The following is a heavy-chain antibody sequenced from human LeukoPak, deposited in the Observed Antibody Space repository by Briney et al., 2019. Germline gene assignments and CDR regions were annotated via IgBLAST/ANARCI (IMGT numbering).Heavy chain of an antibody. V-gene: IGHV4-39*07. CDR1: GGSISSSSYN. CDR2: IYYSGST. J-gene: IGHJ3*02. D-gene: IGHD3-3*01. CDR3: ARDRVVTIFGGVDAFDI. Sequence: SETLSLTCTVSGGSISSSSYNWGWIRQPPGKGLEWIGSIYYSGSTYYNPSLKSRVTISVDTSKNQFSLKLSSVTAADTAVYYCARDRVVTIFGGVDAFDIWGQGTMVTVSS.